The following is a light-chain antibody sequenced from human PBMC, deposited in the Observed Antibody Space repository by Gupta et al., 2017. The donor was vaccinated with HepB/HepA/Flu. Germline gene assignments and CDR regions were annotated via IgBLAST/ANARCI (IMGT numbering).Light chain of an antibody. Sequence: DIVMSQYPNSLAVSLGERATINCKSSQSVSDSSNNRYYLAWYQQKPRHPPRLLIYWASTRESGVPDRFSGSGSATDFTLTISSLQAEDVAVYYCQQYDSFPYTFGQGTKVEIK. CDR2: WAS. J-gene: IGKJ2*01. CDR1: QSVSDSSNNRYY. V-gene: IGKV4-1*01. CDR3: QQYDSFPYT.